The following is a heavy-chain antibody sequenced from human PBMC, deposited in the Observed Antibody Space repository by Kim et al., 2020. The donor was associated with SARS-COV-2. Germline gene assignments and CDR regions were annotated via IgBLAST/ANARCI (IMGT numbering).Heavy chain of an antibody. D-gene: IGHD3-10*01. CDR2: IYYSGST. CDR3: ATQMVFYYGAGRQDYFDN. V-gene: IGHV4-59*01. J-gene: IGHJ4*02. Sequence: SETLSLTCTVSGVSINSYYWAWIRQPPGKGLEWIGHIYYSGSTKYNPTFNSRVTMSVDTSKNQFSLRLKSVTAADTAVYYCATQMVFYYGAGRQDYFDNWGQGTLLTVSS. CDR1: GVSINSYY.